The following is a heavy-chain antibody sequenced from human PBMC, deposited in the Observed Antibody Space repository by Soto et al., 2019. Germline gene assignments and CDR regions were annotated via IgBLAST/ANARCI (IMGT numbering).Heavy chain of an antibody. V-gene: IGHV1-18*01. D-gene: IGHD6-19*01. CDR2: ISVYNGYA. CDR3: ARNSSGWSHSDY. Sequence: ASVKVSCKASGYNFINYGISWVRQAPGHGLEWMGWISVYNGYAHYARKLQGRATMTTDTSTNTAYMELRSLRSDDTAVYFCARNSSGWSHSDYWGQGTLVTVSS. J-gene: IGHJ4*02. CDR1: GYNFINYG.